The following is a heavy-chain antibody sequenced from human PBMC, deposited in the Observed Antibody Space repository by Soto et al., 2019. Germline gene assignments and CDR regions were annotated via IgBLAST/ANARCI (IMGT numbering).Heavy chain of an antibody. CDR1: GFTFTTYG. J-gene: IGHJ4*02. D-gene: IGHD3-16*02. CDR3: AKERTYRVASGFDY. V-gene: IGHV3-30*18. Sequence: QVQLVDSGGGVVQPGRSLRLTCAASGFTFTTYGMHWVRRAPGKGLEWVAVISYDGSHAYYADSVKGRFTISRDNSKNTLYLQINSLRAEDTAVYYWAKERTYRVASGFDYWGRGTMVTVSS. CDR2: ISYDGSHA.